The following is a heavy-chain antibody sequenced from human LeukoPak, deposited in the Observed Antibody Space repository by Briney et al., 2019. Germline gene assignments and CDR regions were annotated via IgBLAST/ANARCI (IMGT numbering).Heavy chain of an antibody. CDR1: GFTFSNYT. CDR2: ISGSASST. V-gene: IGHV3-23*01. D-gene: IGHD4-17*01. Sequence: GGSLRLSCAASGFTFSNYTMSWVRQAPGKGLEWVSAISGSASSTYHADSVKGRFTISRDNSMNTLYLQMSSLRAEDTALYYCAKDVYGDYFITDAFDIWGQGTMVTVSS. J-gene: IGHJ3*02. CDR3: AKDVYGDYFITDAFDI.